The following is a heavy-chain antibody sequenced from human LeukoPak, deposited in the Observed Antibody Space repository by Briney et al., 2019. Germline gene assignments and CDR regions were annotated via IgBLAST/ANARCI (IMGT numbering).Heavy chain of an antibody. CDR1: GGSISSGDYY. D-gene: IGHD3-9*01. Sequence: SETLSLICTVSGGSISSGDYYWSWIRQPPGKGLEWIGYIYYSGSTYYNPSLKSRVTISVDTSKNQFSLKLSSVTAADTAVYYCASRTYYDILTGFDYWGQGTLVTVSS. CDR2: IYYSGST. CDR3: ASRTYYDILTGFDY. J-gene: IGHJ4*02. V-gene: IGHV4-30-4*01.